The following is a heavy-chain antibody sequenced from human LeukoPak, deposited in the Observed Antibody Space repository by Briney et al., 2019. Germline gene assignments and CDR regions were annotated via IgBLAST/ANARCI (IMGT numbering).Heavy chain of an antibody. V-gene: IGHV5-51*01. CDR2: IYPGDSDT. D-gene: IGHD3-22*01. CDR1: GYSFTSYW. J-gene: IGHJ4*02. Sequence: GESLKISCKGSGYSFTSYWIGWVRQMPGKGLEWMGIIYPGDSDTRYSPSFQGQVTISADKSISTAYLQWSSLKASDTAMYYCARRRYYYDSSGYYPGAVFDYWGQGTLVTVSS. CDR3: ARRRYYYDSSGYYPGAVFDY.